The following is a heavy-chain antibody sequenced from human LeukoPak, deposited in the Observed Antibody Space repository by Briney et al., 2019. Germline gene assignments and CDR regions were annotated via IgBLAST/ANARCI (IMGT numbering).Heavy chain of an antibody. D-gene: IGHD6-13*01. CDR3: ARDSAADTRYYYYYYDMDV. J-gene: IGHJ6*02. CDR1: GYTFTSYY. V-gene: IGHV1-46*01. CDR2: INPSGGST. Sequence: GASVKVSCKASGYTFTSYYMHWVRQAPGQGLEWMGIINPSGGSTSYAQKFQGRVTMTRDTSTSTVYMELSSLRSEDTAVYYCARDSAADTRYYYYYYDMDVWGQGTTVTVSS.